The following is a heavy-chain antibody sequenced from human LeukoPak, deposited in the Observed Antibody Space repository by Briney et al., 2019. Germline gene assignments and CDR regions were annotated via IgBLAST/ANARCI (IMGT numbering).Heavy chain of an antibody. CDR2: IKQDGSEK. V-gene: IGHV3-7*01. J-gene: IGHJ4*02. D-gene: IGHD3-9*01. CDR3: ARDPTFDTLTGTAVDY. CDR1: GFTFSSYW. Sequence: GGSLRLSXAASGFTFSSYWMSWVRQAPGKGLEWVANIKQDGSEKYYVDSVKGRFTISRDNAKNSLYLQMNSLRAEDTAVYYCARDPTFDTLTGTAVDYWGQGTLVTVSS.